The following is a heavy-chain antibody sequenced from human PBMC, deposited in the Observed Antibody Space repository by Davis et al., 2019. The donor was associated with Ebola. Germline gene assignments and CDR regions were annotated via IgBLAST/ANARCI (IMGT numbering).Heavy chain of an antibody. V-gene: IGHV3-21*05. D-gene: IGHD3-16*01. CDR1: GFTFSSYS. Sequence: GESLKISCAASGFTFSSYSMNWVRQAPGKGLEWVSYISSSSSYTNYADSVKGRFTSSRDNAKNSVYLQMNSLRVEDTAVYYCARDWAGLDVWGRGTTVTVSS. CDR2: ISSSSSYT. J-gene: IGHJ6*04. CDR3: ARDWAGLDV.